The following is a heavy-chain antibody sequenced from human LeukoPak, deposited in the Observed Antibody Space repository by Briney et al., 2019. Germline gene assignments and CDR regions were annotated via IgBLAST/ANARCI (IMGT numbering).Heavy chain of an antibody. D-gene: IGHD3-9*01. V-gene: IGHV3-11*05. CDR3: ARDYDILTGYFRGGFDY. J-gene: IGHJ4*02. CDR2: ITSSSSDT. CDR1: GFTFSDYY. Sequence: GGSLRLSCAASGFTFSDYYMSWIRRAPGKGLEWISYITSSSSDTNYADSVKGRFTISRDNAKKSLYLQMNSLRAEDTAVYYCARDYDILTGYFRGGFDYWGQGTLVTVSS.